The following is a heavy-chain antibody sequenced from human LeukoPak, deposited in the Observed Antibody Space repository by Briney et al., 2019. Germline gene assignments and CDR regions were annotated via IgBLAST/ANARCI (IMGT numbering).Heavy chain of an antibody. CDR2: INHSGST. CDR1: GGSFSGYY. J-gene: IGHJ5*02. V-gene: IGHV4-34*01. D-gene: IGHD3-10*01. Sequence: SETLSLTCAVYGGSFSGYYWSWIRQPPGKGLEWIGEINHSGSTNYNPSLKSRVTISVDTSKNQFSLKLSSVTAADTAVYYCARGRTGYNWFDPWGQGTLVTVSS. CDR3: ARGRTGYNWFDP.